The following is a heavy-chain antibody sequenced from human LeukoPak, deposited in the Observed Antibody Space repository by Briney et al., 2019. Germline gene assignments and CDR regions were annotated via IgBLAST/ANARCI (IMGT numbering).Heavy chain of an antibody. CDR2: IYYSGGT. CDR3: ARVIDVAAAGYFDS. Sequence: SETLSLTCTVSGGSISSSGYYWGWIRQPPGKGLEWVGSIYYSGGTYYNPSLKSRVTISVDTSKNQFSLKLSSVTAADTALYYCARVIDVAAAGYFDSWGQGTQVTVSS. J-gene: IGHJ4*02. CDR1: GGSISSSGYY. V-gene: IGHV4-39*07. D-gene: IGHD6-13*01.